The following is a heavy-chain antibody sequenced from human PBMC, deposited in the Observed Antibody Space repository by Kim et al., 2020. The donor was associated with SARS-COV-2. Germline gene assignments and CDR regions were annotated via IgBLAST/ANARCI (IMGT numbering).Heavy chain of an antibody. D-gene: IGHD1-26*01. Sequence: TYYADAGRGRFSISRDNSKNRLYLQMNSLRAEDTAVYYCAKEIYGGATTGWGQGSLVTVSS. J-gene: IGHJ4*02. CDR3: AKEIYGGATTG. V-gene: IGHV3-23*01. CDR2: T.